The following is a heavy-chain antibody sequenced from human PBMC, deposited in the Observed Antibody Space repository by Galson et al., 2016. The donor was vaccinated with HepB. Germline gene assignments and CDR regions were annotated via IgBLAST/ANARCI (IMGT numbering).Heavy chain of an antibody. CDR3: AKHYSLGSFDV. V-gene: IGHV3-23*01. Sequence: SLRLSCAASGFTYSSSAMSWDRQTPGKGLEWVSSLTPSGDSTYYADSVKGRFTISRDNSKNTLFLQMNSLRAEDTALYYCAKHYSLGSFDVWGQGTMVTVSS. J-gene: IGHJ3*01. CDR2: LTPSGDST. D-gene: IGHD4-11*01. CDR1: GFTYSSSA.